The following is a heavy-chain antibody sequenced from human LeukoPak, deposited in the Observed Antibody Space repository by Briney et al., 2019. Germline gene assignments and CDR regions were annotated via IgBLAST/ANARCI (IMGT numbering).Heavy chain of an antibody. J-gene: IGHJ4*02. CDR3: ARDLSGVTGYTYGRGIDY. Sequence: GGSLRLSCAASGFTFSSYEMNWVRQAPGKGLEWVSSISSSSSYIYYADSVKGRFTISRDNAKTSLYLQMNSLRAEDTAVYYCARDLSGVTGYTYGRGIDYWGQGTLVTVSS. CDR2: ISSSSSYI. CDR1: GFTFSSYE. D-gene: IGHD5-18*01. V-gene: IGHV3-21*01.